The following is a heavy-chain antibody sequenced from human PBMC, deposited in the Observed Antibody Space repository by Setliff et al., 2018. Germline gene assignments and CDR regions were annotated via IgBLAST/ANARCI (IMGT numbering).Heavy chain of an antibody. CDR1: GYTFTSYG. CDR2: ISVYNGNT. J-gene: IGHJ3*01. Sequence: ASVKVSCKASGYTFTSYGFSWVRQAPGQGLEWMGGISVYNGNTNYGRKYQGRVAMTTDTSTNTVYMELRSLRSDDTAVYFCVREYSGGGLTWGQGTMVTVSS. CDR3: VREYSGGGLT. D-gene: IGHD1-26*01. V-gene: IGHV1-18*01.